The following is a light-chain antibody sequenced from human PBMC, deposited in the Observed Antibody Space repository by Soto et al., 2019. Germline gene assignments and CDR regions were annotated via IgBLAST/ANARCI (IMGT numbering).Light chain of an antibody. V-gene: IGKV3-20*01. CDR3: QQYGNSPIT. CDR2: GTS. Sequence: VLKQSPGTLSLYRGERATLSCRASERIYSAYLGWYQQKPGQAPRLLIYGTSSRATGIPDRFSGSGSGTDFTLTISRLEPEDFAVYYCQQYGNSPITFGQGTLLEI. CDR1: ERIYSAY. J-gene: IGKJ5*01.